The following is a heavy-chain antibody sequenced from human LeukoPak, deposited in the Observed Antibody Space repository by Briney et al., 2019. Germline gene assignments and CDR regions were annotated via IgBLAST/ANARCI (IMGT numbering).Heavy chain of an antibody. CDR3: AKDNRGFYENRYYYYMDV. CDR1: GFTFSRYE. V-gene: IGHV3-23*01. D-gene: IGHD1-14*01. CDR2: IRGRGGST. J-gene: IGHJ6*03. Sequence: PGGSLRLSCAASGFTFSRYEMNWVRQAPGRGRECVSAIRGRGGSTYYADSVKGRFTISIDNSKNTLYLQMNSLRAEDTAVYYCAKDNRGFYENRYYYYMDVWGKGTTVTVSS.